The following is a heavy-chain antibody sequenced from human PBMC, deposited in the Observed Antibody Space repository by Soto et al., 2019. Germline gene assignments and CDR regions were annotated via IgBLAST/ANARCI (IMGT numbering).Heavy chain of an antibody. CDR1: GFTFSSYG. D-gene: IGHD2-15*01. CDR2: IWYDGSNK. CDR3: ARDNLVVVAATGDAFDI. J-gene: IGHJ3*02. Sequence: TGGSLRLSCAASGFTFSSYGMHWVRQAPGKGLEWVAVIWYDGSNKYYADSVKGRFTISRDNSKNTLYLQMNSLRAEDTAVYYCARDNLVVVAATGDAFDIWGQGTMVTVSS. V-gene: IGHV3-33*01.